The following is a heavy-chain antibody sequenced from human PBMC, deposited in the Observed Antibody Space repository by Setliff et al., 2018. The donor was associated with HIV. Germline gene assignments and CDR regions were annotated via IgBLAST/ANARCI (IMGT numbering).Heavy chain of an antibody. CDR3: ARAAYSGTYVWEPATDL. CDR1: GDSITRYY. J-gene: IGHJ2*01. V-gene: IGHV4-4*07. D-gene: IGHD1-26*01. Sequence: SETLSLTCTVSGDSITRYYGNWIRQPAGKGLEWIGHIYSTGGTRYNPSLESRLTILVDTSRNQFSLNLSSVTAADTAVYYCARAAYSGTYVWEPATDLWGRGTLVTVSS. CDR2: IYSTGGT.